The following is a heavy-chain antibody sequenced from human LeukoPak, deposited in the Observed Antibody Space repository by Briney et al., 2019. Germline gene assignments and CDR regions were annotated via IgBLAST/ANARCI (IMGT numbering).Heavy chain of an antibody. CDR3: ARHYGP. CDR2: IYDSGST. D-gene: IGHD3-10*01. V-gene: IGHV4-39*01. CDR1: GASFSNYY. J-gene: IGHJ5*02. Sequence: SETLSLTCAVDGASFSNYYWGWIRQPPGKGLEWIGSIYDSGSTYYNPSLKSRVTISVDTSKNQFSLKLNSVTAADTAVYYCARHYGPWGQGTLVTVSS.